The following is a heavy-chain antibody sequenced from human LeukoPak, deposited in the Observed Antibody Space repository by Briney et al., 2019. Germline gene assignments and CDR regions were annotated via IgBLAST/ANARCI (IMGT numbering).Heavy chain of an antibody. CDR2: ISSSSSYI. D-gene: IGHD4-17*01. Sequence: GGSLRLSCAASGFTFSSYSMNWVRQAPGKGLEWVSSISSSSSYIYYADSVKGRFTISRDNAKNSLYLQMNSLRAEDTAVYYCARSGVYGDYDFDYWGQGTLVTVSS. CDR3: ARSGVYGDYDFDY. J-gene: IGHJ4*02. CDR1: GFTFSSYS. V-gene: IGHV3-21*01.